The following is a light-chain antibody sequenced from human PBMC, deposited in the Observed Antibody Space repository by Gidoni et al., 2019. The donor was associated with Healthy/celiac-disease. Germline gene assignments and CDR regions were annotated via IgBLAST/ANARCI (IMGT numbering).Light chain of an antibody. J-gene: IGKJ4*01. V-gene: IGKV3-11*01. Sequence: EIVLTQTPATRSLSPGEKATITCRASQRVSIYLAWYQQKPGQAPRHLIYDASNRATSIQARFSGSGSGPDFSLTTSSLEPADFAVYYCQQRSYWPPCTFGGGTKVEIK. CDR1: QRVSIY. CDR3: QQRSYWPPCT. CDR2: DAS.